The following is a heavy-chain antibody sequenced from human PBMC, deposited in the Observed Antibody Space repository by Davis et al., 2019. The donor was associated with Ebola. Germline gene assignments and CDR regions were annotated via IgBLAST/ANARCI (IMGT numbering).Heavy chain of an antibody. CDR1: GGSISSRGYY. Sequence: SETLSLTCSVSGGSISSRGYYWSWIRQHPGKGLEWIGDIHDSGSTYYNPSLKSRVSISVDTSKNQFSVKLSSVTAADTAVYYCARGYGDYGVDPWGQGTLVTVSS. J-gene: IGHJ5*02. CDR3: ARGYGDYGVDP. V-gene: IGHV4-31*03. CDR2: IHDSGST. D-gene: IGHD4-17*01.